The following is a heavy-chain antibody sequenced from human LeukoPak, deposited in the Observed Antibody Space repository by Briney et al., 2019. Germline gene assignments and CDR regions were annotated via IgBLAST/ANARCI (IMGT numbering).Heavy chain of an antibody. D-gene: IGHD3-10*01. CDR1: GYTRTELS. V-gene: IGHV1-24*01. Sequence: ASVKVSCKVSGYTRTELSMHWVRHAPGKGLEWGGGFDPEDGGTLYAQKFQGRVAMIEVTSTDTAYMELSSLRSEDTAVYYCATDQRGAGLGFRYGSGSYNGMDVWGQGTTVTVSS. CDR3: ATDQRGAGLGFRYGSGSYNGMDV. CDR2: FDPEDGGT. J-gene: IGHJ6*02.